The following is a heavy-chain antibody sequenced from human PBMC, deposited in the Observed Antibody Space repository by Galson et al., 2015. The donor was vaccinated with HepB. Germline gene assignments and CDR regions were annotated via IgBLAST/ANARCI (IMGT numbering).Heavy chain of an antibody. J-gene: IGHJ4*02. CDR3: AREGPVPYVSSGYYDY. Sequence: LRLSCAASGFTFSSYGMHWVRQAPGKGLEWVAVISYDGSNKFYPDSVRGRFTISRDNSKNTLYLQMNSLRAEDTAVYYCAREGPVPYVSSGYYDYWGQGTLVTVSS. D-gene: IGHD3-22*01. V-gene: IGHV3-33*01. CDR1: GFTFSSYG. CDR2: ISYDGSNK.